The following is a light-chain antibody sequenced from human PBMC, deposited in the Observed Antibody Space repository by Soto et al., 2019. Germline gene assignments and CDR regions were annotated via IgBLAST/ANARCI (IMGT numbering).Light chain of an antibody. J-gene: IGKJ5*01. CDR2: GAS. V-gene: IGKV3-20*01. CDR1: QSVSSSY. CDR3: QQYGSSLIT. Sequence: EIVLTQSPGTLSLSPGERATLSCRASQSVSSSYLAWYQQKPGQAPRLLIYGASSRATGIPDRFSGSGSGTDFIRTISRLEPEDFAGYYCQQYGSSLITFGQGTRLEIK.